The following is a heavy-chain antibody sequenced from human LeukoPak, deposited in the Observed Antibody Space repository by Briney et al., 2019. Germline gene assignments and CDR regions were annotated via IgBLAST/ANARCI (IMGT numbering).Heavy chain of an antibody. D-gene: IGHD3-3*01. CDR1: GYTFTSYG. CDR3: ARDGGNYDPHY. CDR2: ISAYNGNT. J-gene: IGHJ4*02. Sequence: AASVKVSCKASGYTFTSYGISWVRQAPGQGLEWMGWISAYNGNTNYAQKFQGRVTITADESTSTAYMELSSLRSEDTAVYYCARDGGNYDPHYWGQGTLVTVSS. V-gene: IGHV1-18*01.